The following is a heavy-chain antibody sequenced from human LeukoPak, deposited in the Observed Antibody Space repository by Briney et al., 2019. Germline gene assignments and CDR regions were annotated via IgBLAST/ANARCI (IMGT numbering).Heavy chain of an antibody. CDR2: INPNSGGT. D-gene: IGHD3-22*01. V-gene: IGHV1-2*06. CDR1: GYTYTSCC. Sequence: ASVKVSCKASGYTYTSCCMHWVRQAPGQGLEWMGRINPNSGGTNYAQKFQGRVTMTRDTSISTAYMELSRLRSDDTAVYYCARDTYYYDSSGFADWGQGTLVTVYS. J-gene: IGHJ4*02. CDR3: ARDTYYYDSSGFAD.